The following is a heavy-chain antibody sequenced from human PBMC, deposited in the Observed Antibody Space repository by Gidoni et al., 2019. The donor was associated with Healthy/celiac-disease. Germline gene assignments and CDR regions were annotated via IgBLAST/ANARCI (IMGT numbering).Heavy chain of an antibody. D-gene: IGHD2-2*02. CDR2: ISSSSSTI. Sequence: GLEWVSYISSSSSTIYYADSVKGRFTISRDNAKNSLYLQMNSLRAEDTAVYYCARGGYCSSTSCYSSSWTNPYYYYYYGMDVWGQGTTVTVSS. J-gene: IGHJ6*02. CDR3: ARGGYCSSTSCYSSSWTNPYYYYYYGMDV. V-gene: IGHV3-48*01.